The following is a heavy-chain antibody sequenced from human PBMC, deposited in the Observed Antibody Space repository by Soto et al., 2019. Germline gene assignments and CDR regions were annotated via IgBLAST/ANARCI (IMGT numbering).Heavy chain of an antibody. CDR2: IKQDGSEK. Sequence: PGGSLRLSCAASGFTFSSYWMSWVRQAPGKGLEWVANIKQDGSEKYYVDSVKGRFTISRDNAKNSLYLQMNSLRAEDTAVYYCARELRGDYDFWSGYQLPYYYYYGMLVSCQGTTVTV. CDR1: GFTFSSYW. J-gene: IGHJ6*02. CDR3: ARELRGDYDFWSGYQLPYYYYYGMLV. V-gene: IGHV3-7*01. D-gene: IGHD3-3*01.